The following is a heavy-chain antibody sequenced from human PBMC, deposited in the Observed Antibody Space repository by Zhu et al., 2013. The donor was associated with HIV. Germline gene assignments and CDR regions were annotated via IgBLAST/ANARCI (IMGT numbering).Heavy chain of an antibody. CDR2: IYHSGST. D-gene: IGHD3-16*01. J-gene: IGHJ3*02. CDR3: ARGSEDIWGSYFPNAFDI. CDR1: GGSISSSNW. V-gene: IGHV4-4*02. Sequence: QVQLQESGPGLVKPSGTLSLTCAVSGGSISSSNWWSWVRQPPGKGLEWIGEIYHSGSTNYNPSLKSRVTISVDKSKNQFSLKLSSVTAADTAVYYCARGSEDIWGSYFPNAFDIWGQGTMVTVSS.